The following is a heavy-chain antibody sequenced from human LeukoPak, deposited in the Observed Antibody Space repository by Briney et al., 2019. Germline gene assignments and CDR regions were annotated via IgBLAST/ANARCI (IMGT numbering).Heavy chain of an antibody. Sequence: PSETLSLTCAVYGASFSGYYWSWLRQPPGKGLEWIGEINYSGSANYNPSLKSRVTISVDTSKNQFSLKLSSVTAADTAVYYCARDIVGATVWFDPWGQGTLVTVSS. D-gene: IGHD1-26*01. J-gene: IGHJ5*02. V-gene: IGHV4-34*01. CDR2: INYSGSA. CDR1: GASFSGYY. CDR3: ARDIVGATVWFDP.